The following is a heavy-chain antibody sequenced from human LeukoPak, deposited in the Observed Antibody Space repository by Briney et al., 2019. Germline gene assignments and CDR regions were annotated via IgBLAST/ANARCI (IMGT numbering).Heavy chain of an antibody. CDR3: ARKDYDFWSGPRLDP. CDR2: MNPNSGNT. D-gene: IGHD3-3*01. CDR1: GGTFDTYP. V-gene: IGHV1-8*02. J-gene: IGHJ5*02. Sequence: ASVKVSCKASGGTFDTYPLSWVRQATGQGLEWMGWMNPNSGNTGYAQKFQGRVTMTRNTSISTAYMELSSLRSEDTAVYYCARKDYDFWSGPRLDPWGQGTLVTVSS.